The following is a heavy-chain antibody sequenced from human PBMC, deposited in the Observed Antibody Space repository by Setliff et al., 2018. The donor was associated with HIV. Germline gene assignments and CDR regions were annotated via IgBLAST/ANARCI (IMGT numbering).Heavy chain of an antibody. J-gene: IGHJ3*02. CDR3: ARGQGVHFWVNDAFDI. D-gene: IGHD3-10*01. V-gene: IGHV1-69*06. Sequence: SVKVSCKASGGTFSSYAISWVRQAPGQGLEWMGGIIPIFGTANYAQKFQGRVTITADKSTSTIYMELSSLRSDDTAVYYCARGQGVHFWVNDAFDIWGRGTMVTVSS. CDR1: GGTFSSYA. CDR2: IIPIFGTA.